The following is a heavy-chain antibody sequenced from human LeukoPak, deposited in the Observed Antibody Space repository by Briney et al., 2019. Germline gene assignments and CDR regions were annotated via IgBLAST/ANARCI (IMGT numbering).Heavy chain of an antibody. CDR1: GFTVSRNY. V-gene: IGHV3-53*01. CDR3: VPYYYDSSGYYSDY. CDR2: IYSGGST. Sequence: GGSLRLSCAASGFTVSRNYMRWVREAPGKGLVWVSVIYSGGSTYYADSVRGRFTISRDNSKNTLYLQMNSLRAEDTAVYYCVPYYYDSSGYYSDYWGQGTLVTVSS. J-gene: IGHJ4*02. D-gene: IGHD3-22*01.